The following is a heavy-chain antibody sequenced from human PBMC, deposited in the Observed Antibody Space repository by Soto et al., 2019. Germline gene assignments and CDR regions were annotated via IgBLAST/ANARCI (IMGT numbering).Heavy chain of an antibody. V-gene: IGHV3-33*01. CDR1: GFTFRDYG. Sequence: QPGGSLRLSCAASGFTFRDYGMHWVRQAPGKGLEWVAVIRFDGSEKYSADSVKGRFTISRDNSKNTMYLQMNSLRAEDTAVYYCARDREGYCRSTSCYDGMDVWGQGTTVTVAS. D-gene: IGHD2-2*01. CDR2: IRFDGSEK. J-gene: IGHJ6*02. CDR3: ARDREGYCRSTSCYDGMDV.